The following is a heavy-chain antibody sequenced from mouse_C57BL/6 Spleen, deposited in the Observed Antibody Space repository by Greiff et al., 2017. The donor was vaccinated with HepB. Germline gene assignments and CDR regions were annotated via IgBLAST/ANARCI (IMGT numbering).Heavy chain of an antibody. J-gene: IGHJ4*01. CDR2: ISSGSSTI. CDR3: ARGKMGNYYYAMDY. V-gene: IGHV5-17*01. CDR1: GFTFSDYG. Sequence: EVKLVESGGGLVKPGGSLKLSCAASGFTFSDYGMHWVRQAPEKGLEWVAYISSGSSTIYYADTVKGRFTISRDNAKNTLYLQMTSLRSEDTAMYYCARGKMGNYYYAMDYWGQGTSVTVSS. D-gene: IGHD2-1*01.